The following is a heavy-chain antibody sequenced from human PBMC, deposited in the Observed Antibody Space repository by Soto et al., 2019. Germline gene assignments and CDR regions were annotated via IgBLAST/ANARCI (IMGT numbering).Heavy chain of an antibody. J-gene: IGHJ6*02. CDR3: ARDTVAGDYYGMDV. CDR2: ISSSSRYI. V-gene: IGHV3-21*01. D-gene: IGHD6-19*01. CDR1: GFTFSSYS. Sequence: EVQLVESGGGLVKPGGSLRLSCAASGFTFSSYSMNWVRQAPGKGLEWVSSISSSSRYIYYADSVKGRFTISRDNAKNSLYLQMNSLRAEDTAVYYCARDTVAGDYYGMDVWGQGTTVTVSS.